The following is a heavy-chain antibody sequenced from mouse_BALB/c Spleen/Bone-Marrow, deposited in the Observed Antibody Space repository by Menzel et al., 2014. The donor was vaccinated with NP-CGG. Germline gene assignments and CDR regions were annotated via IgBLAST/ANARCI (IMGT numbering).Heavy chain of an antibody. Sequence: QVQLKESGAELVKPGASVRLSCKASGYTFTNYYMYWVKQRPGQGLEWIGEINPSNGGTNFNEKFKSEATLTVDKSSNTTYMQLSSLTSEDSAVYYCTRSGNYLFAYWGQGTLVTVSA. D-gene: IGHD2-1*01. J-gene: IGHJ3*01. V-gene: IGHV1S81*02. CDR3: TRSGNYLFAY. CDR1: GYTFTNYY. CDR2: INPSNGGT.